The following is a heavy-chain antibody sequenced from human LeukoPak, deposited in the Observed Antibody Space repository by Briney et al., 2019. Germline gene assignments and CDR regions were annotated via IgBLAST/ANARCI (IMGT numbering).Heavy chain of an antibody. CDR3: ARGRSYYYDSSGSDY. D-gene: IGHD3-22*01. CDR2: IIPIFGTA. Sequence: GASVKVSCKASGGTFSSYAISWVRQAPGQGPEWMGGIIPIFGTANYAQKFQGRVTITADESTSTAYMELSSLRSEDTAVYYCARGRSYYYDSSGSDYWGQGTLVTVSS. CDR1: GGTFSSYA. J-gene: IGHJ4*02. V-gene: IGHV1-69*13.